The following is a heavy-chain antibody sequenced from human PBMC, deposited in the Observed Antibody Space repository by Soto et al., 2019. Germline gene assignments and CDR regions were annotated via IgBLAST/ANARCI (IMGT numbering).Heavy chain of an antibody. D-gene: IGHD3-3*01. CDR3: AKQFLAYYDFWSGHQDGSYFDY. CDR2: IDVTGGSA. J-gene: IGHJ4*01. V-gene: IGHV3-23*01. Sequence: GGYVRLSCSDSAFTFKNYAMTWVRQVPGQGLEWVSSIDVTGGSATYADFVKGRFTISRDNSRDTLSLQMNSLRVEDTAIYYCAKQFLAYYDFWSGHQDGSYFDYWGHGIQVTVSS. CDR1: AFTFKNYA.